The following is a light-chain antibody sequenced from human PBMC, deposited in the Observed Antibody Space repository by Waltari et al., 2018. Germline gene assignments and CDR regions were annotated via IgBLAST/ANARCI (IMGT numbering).Light chain of an antibody. J-gene: IGKJ4*01. Sequence: DIMMTQSPDSLAVSLGERATVNCTSSQSVLYNSNNKNYLAWYQQMPGQPPRLLISWASTREPGVPDRFSGSGSGSDFILTITSVQAEDVAVYYCQQYYTTPPTFGGGTKVEIK. CDR3: QQYYTTPPT. CDR1: QSVLYNSNNKNY. V-gene: IGKV4-1*01. CDR2: WAS.